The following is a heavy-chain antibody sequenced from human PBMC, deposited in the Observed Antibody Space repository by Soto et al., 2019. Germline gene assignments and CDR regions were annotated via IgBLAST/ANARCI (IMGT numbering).Heavy chain of an antibody. V-gene: IGHV1-2*02. J-gene: IGHJ5*02. Sequence: VASVKVSCKXSGYTFTGYYMHWVRQAPGQGLEWMGWINPNSGGTNYAQKFQGRVTMTRDTSISTAYMELSRLRSDDTAVYYCARVSSSNWFDPWGQGTLVTVSS. CDR2: INPNSGGT. D-gene: IGHD6-6*01. CDR3: ARVSSSNWFDP. CDR1: GYTFTGYY.